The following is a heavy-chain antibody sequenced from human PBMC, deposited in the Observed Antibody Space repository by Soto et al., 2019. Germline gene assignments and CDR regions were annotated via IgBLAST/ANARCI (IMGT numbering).Heavy chain of an antibody. CDR2: IYYSGST. J-gene: IGHJ4*02. V-gene: IGHV4-30-4*01. Sequence: QVQLQESGPGLVKPSQTLSLTCTVSGGSISSGDDYWTWIRQPPGKGLEWIGYIYYSGSTYYNPSLKSRVTISVDTSKTQFSLKLSSVTAADTAVYYCARTMVRGVPIDYWGQGTLVTVSS. CDR3: ARTMVRGVPIDY. CDR1: GGSISSGDDY. D-gene: IGHD3-10*01.